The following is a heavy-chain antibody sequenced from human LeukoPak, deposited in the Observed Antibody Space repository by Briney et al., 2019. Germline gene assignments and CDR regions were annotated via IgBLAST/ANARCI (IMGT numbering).Heavy chain of an antibody. Sequence: SVKVSCKASGGTFSSCAISWVRQAPGQGLEWMGGIIPIFGTANYAQKFQGRVTITADESTSTAYMELSSLRSEDTAVYYCARPYSSSDYYYYGMDVWGQGTTVTVSS. D-gene: IGHD6-6*01. CDR3: ARPYSSSDYYYYGMDV. V-gene: IGHV1-69*13. J-gene: IGHJ6*02. CDR2: IIPIFGTA. CDR1: GGTFSSCA.